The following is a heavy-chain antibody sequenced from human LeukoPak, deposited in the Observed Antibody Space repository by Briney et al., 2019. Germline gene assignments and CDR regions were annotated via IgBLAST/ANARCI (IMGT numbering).Heavy chain of an antibody. Sequence: PSETLSLTCTVSGGSISSSNYYWGWIRQPPGKGLEWIGSISYSGGTYYNPSLKSRVTISVDTSKNQFSLRLSSVTAADTAVYYCARGALYYYDSGSYYKYYFDYWGQGTLVTVSS. V-gene: IGHV4-39*07. CDR3: ARGALYYYDSGSYYKYYFDY. CDR1: GGSISSSNYY. D-gene: IGHD3-10*01. J-gene: IGHJ4*02. CDR2: ISYSGGT.